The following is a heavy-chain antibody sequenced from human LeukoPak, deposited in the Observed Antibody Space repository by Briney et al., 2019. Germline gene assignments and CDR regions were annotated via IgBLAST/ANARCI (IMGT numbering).Heavy chain of an antibody. J-gene: IGHJ4*02. V-gene: IGHV3-7*01. D-gene: IGHD2-21*02. CDR3: AKWGPHCVGDYCPALDS. CDR2: INQDGSKK. Sequence: GSLLLSCVASRFPFSNYWMGWVRRAPGKGLEWVANINQDGSKKPYADSMKGRFTISRDNATESLYLQLNSLRADDTAVYYCAKWGPHCVGDYCPALDSWGQGTLVTVSS. CDR1: RFPFSNYW.